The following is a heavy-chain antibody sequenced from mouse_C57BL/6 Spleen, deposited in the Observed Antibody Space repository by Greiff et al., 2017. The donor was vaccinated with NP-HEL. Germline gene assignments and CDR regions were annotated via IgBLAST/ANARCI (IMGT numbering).Heavy chain of an antibody. J-gene: IGHJ4*01. CDR3: AREGFNYYAMDY. CDR2: INPGSGGT. CDR1: GYAFTNYL. Sequence: QVQLQQSGAELVRPGTSVKVSCKASGYAFTNYLIEWVKQRPGQGLEWIGVINPGSGGTNYNEKFKGKATLTADKSSSTAYMQLSSLTSEDSAVYCCAREGFNYYAMDYWGQGTSVTVSS. V-gene: IGHV1-54*01.